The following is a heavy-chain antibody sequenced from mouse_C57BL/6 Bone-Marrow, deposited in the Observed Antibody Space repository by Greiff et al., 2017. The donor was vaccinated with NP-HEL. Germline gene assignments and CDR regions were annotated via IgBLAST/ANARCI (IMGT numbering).Heavy chain of an antibody. Sequence: EVMLVESGEGLVKPGGSLKLSCAASGFTFSSYAMSWVRQTPEKRLAWVAYISSGGDYIYYADTVKGRFTISRDNARNTLYLQMSSLKSEDTAMYYCTRDYYGTYWYFDVWGTGTTVTVSS. J-gene: IGHJ1*03. V-gene: IGHV5-9-1*02. CDR1: GFTFSSYA. CDR3: TRDYYGTYWYFDV. D-gene: IGHD1-1*01. CDR2: ISSGGDYI.